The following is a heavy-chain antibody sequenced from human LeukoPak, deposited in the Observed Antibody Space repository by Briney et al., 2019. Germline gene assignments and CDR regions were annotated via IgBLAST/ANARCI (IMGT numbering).Heavy chain of an antibody. D-gene: IGHD6-13*01. CDR1: TFTFSSDS. CDR2: ISSSSDYI. Sequence: PWGSLRLSCAASTFTFSSDSMNWVRQAPGKGLEWVSSISSSSDYIYYADSVKGRFTIFRDNAKNSLYLQMNSLRVEDSAIYYCVRDSGSSWREGLNYWGQGTLVTVSS. CDR3: VRDSGSSWREGLNY. V-gene: IGHV3-21*01. J-gene: IGHJ4*02.